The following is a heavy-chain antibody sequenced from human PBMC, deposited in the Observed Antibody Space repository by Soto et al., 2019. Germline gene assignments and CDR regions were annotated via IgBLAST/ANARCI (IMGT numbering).Heavy chain of an antibody. CDR3: EKLNYDYHDAFDI. CDR2: ISGSGGST. J-gene: IGHJ3*02. V-gene: IGHV3-23*01. Sequence: EVQLLESGGGLVQPGGSLRLSCAASGFTFSSYAMSWVRQAPGKGLEWVSAISGSGGSTYYADSVKGRFTISRDTSKNKLYLQMNSLRAEDTAVYYCEKLNYDYHDAFDIWGQGTMVTVSS. D-gene: IGHD3-22*01. CDR1: GFTFSSYA.